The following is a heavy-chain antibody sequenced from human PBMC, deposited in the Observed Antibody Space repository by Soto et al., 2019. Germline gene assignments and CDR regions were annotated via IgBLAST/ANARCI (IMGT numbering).Heavy chain of an antibody. Sequence: PLRLSWSGSGVKFANYGLTWVSKNPGKGLEWVGFIRGETNGGTADYAASLKGRITISRDDSKSIAYLEINSLQTEDTAVYYCTRYYYESSGYYVYWGQRTLVTVSS. CDR3: TRYYYESSGYYVY. V-gene: IGHV3-49*04. CDR2: IRGETNGGTA. D-gene: IGHD3-22*01. J-gene: IGHJ4*02. CDR1: GVKFANYG.